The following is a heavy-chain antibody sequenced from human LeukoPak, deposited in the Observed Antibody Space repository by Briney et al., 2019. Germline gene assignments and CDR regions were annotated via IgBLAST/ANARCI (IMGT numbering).Heavy chain of an antibody. CDR3: ARGAYSSSSVGLGY. CDR1: GGAFSGYY. Sequence: PSETLSLTCAVYGGAFSGYYWSWIRQPPGKGLEWIGEINHSGSTNYNPSLKSRGTISVDTSKNQLSLKLSSVTAADTAVSYCARGAYSSSSVGLGYWGQGTLVTVSS. V-gene: IGHV4-34*01. CDR2: INHSGST. J-gene: IGHJ4*02. D-gene: IGHD6-6*01.